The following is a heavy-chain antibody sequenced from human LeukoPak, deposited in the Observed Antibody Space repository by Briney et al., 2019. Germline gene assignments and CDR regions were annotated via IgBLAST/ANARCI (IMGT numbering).Heavy chain of an antibody. V-gene: IGHV1-2*02. CDR1: GYTFIEHY. D-gene: IGHD2-2*01. CDR3: ARDAMSDY. Sequence: ASVWVSCKASGYTFIEHYIHWVRQAPGQGPEWMGWINPRSGGTEYAQKFQGRVTMTRDTSINTAYMELTRLTSDDTAVYYCARDAMSDYWGQGTLVTVSS. J-gene: IGHJ4*02. CDR2: INPRSGGT.